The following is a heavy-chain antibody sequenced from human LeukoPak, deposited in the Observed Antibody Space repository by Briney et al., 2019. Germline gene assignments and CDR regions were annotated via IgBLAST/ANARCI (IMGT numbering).Heavy chain of an antibody. D-gene: IGHD5-18*01. CDR2: VSGSGDST. Sequence: GGSLRLSCAASGFTFSSYAMNWVRQAPGKGLEWVSTVSGSGDSTYYADSVKGRFTISRDNSESTLYVHMSSLRAEDTAVYYCAKQRGYTYGYPFDSWGQGTLVTVSS. CDR3: AKQRGYTYGYPFDS. CDR1: GFTFSSYA. J-gene: IGHJ4*02. V-gene: IGHV3-23*01.